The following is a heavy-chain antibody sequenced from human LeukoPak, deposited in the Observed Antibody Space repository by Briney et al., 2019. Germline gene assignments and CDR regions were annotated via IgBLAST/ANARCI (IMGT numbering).Heavy chain of an antibody. Sequence: PSETLSLTCTVSGGSISSGSYYWSWIRQPAGKGLEWIERIYTSGSTNYNPSFKSRVTISVDTSKNQFSLKLSSVTAADTAVYYCARDRSGWPNWYFDLWGRGTLVTVSS. CDR2: IYTSGST. CDR3: ARDRSGWPNWYFDL. D-gene: IGHD6-19*01. CDR1: GGSISSGSYY. V-gene: IGHV4-61*02. J-gene: IGHJ2*01.